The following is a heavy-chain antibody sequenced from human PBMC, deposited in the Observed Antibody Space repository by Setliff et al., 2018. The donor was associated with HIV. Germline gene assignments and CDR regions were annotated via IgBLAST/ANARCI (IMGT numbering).Heavy chain of an antibody. CDR1: GYTFTGYY. J-gene: IGHJ4*02. D-gene: IGHD4-4*01. Sequence: VSVKVSCKASGYTFTGYYIHWVRQAPGQGLEWMGWIYPNSGDTKYAQKFQGRVTMTRDTSISTAYMELSWLSSDDTAVYYCARDRPGDGGNYQIDYWGQGTLVTVSS. V-gene: IGHV1-2*02. CDR2: IYPNSGDT. CDR3: ARDRPGDGGNYQIDY.